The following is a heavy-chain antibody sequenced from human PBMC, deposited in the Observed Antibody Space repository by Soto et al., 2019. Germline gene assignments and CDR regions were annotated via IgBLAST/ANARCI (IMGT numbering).Heavy chain of an antibody. D-gene: IGHD3-22*01. CDR3: ARELPYYYDSSGYGVHGDASDN. CDR2: INPNSGGT. V-gene: IGHV1-2*02. CDR1: GYTFNGYY. Sequence: DSVKVSCKVSGYTFNGYYMHWVRQAPGQGLEWMGWINPNSGGTNYAQKFQGRVTMTRDTSISTAYMELSRLRSDDTAVYYCARELPYYYDSSGYGVHGDASDNWGKVTMVTASS. J-gene: IGHJ3*02.